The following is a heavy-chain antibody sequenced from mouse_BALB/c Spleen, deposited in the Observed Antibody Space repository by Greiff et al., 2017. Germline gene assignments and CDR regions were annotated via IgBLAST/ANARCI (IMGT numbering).Heavy chain of an antibody. CDR2: IDPETGGT. J-gene: IGHJ2*01. CDR1: GYTFTDYE. D-gene: IGHD1-2*01. Sequence: VQLQQSGAELVRPGASVTLSCKASGYTFTDYEMHWVKQTPVHGLEWIGAIDPETGGTAYNQKFKGKATLTADKSSSTAYMELRSLTSEDSAVYYCTRPSYGYGYWGQGTTLTVSS. CDR3: TRPSYGYGY. V-gene: IGHV1-15*01.